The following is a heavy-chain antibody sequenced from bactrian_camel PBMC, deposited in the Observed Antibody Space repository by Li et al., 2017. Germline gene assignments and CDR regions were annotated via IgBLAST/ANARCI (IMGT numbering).Heavy chain of an antibody. CDR1: GSTYSTYY. V-gene: IGHV3-2*01. CDR3: ATGHSDYLVVAFRRDPFGY. D-gene: IGHD4*01. CDR2: IYVGGDIT. J-gene: IGHJ6*01. Sequence: VQLVESGGGSVQPGGSLRLSCAVSGSTYSTYYRGWVRQAPGKGLEWVSSIYVGGDITYYADSVKGRFTISRDNAKNTVYLQMNSLKSEDTALYYCATGHSDYLVVAFRRDPFGYWGQGTQVTVS.